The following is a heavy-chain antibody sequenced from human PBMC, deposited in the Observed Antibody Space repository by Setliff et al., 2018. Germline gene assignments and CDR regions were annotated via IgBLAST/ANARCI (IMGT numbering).Heavy chain of an antibody. J-gene: IGHJ3*02. V-gene: IGHV4-31*03. CDR2: IYYSGNT. Sequence: SETLSLTCTVSGGSISSGGYYWSWIRQHPGKGLEWIGYIYYSGNTYYNPSLKSRVTISVDTSKNQFSLKLSSVTAADAAVYYCARVPRFTDTRNAFDIWGQGTMVTVSS. CDR3: ARVPRFTDTRNAFDI. D-gene: IGHD5-18*01. CDR1: GGSISSGGYY.